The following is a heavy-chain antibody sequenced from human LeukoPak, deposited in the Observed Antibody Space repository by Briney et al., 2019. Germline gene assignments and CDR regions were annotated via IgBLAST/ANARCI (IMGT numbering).Heavy chain of an antibody. V-gene: IGHV3-21*01. D-gene: IGHD2-15*01. CDR3: AKRGYCSGGSCYSASQH. CDR1: GFTFSSYS. Sequence: SGGSLRLSCAASGFTFSSYSMNWVRQAPGKGLEWVSSISSSSSYIYYADSVKGRFTISRDNAKNSLYPQMNSLRAEDTAVYYCAKRGYCSGGSCYSASQHWGQGTLVTVSS. CDR2: ISSSSSYI. J-gene: IGHJ1*01.